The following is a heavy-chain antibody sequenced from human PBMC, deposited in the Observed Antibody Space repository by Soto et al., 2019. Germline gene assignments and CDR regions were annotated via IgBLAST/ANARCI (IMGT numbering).Heavy chain of an antibody. V-gene: IGHV3-15*01. Sequence: GGSLRLSCAASGFTFSNALMSWVRQSPGKGLEWVGRIKSKTDGGTTDYAAPVKGRFTISRDDSKNTLYLQMNSLKTEDTAVYYCTTDPSSYYYDSSGYYSYFDYWGQGTLVTVSS. J-gene: IGHJ4*02. CDR2: IKSKTDGGTT. CDR1: GFTFSNAL. D-gene: IGHD3-22*01. CDR3: TTDPSSYYYDSSGYYSYFDY.